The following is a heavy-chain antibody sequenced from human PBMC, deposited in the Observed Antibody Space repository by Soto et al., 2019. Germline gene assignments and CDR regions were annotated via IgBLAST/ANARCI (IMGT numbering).Heavy chain of an antibody. J-gene: IGHJ4*02. CDR2: INIDGSTT. Sequence: EVQLVESGGGLVQPGGSLRLSCAVSGFTFSRYWMHWFRQAPGKVLLWVSRINIDGSTTNYAESVECRFTISRDNSKHTLDLQMNNLRGEDTAEYYCVRVTSKWYGMEYWGKGTFGTVSS. V-gene: IGHV3-74*01. CDR3: VRVTSKWYGMEY. D-gene: IGHD6-13*01. CDR1: GFTFSRYW.